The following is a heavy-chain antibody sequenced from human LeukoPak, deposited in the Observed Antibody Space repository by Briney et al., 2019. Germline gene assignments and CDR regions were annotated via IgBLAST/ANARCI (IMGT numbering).Heavy chain of an antibody. CDR1: GFTVSNNY. D-gene: IGHD3-22*01. CDR2: LYSDGTI. CDR3: ARSPAGYDSSGYYDY. Sequence: GGSLRLSCAASGFTVSNNYMSWVRQAPGKGLVWVAGLYSDGTIYYADSVKGRFTISRDNSNNTLYLQMNRLRPEDTAVFYCARSPAGYDSSGYYDYWGQGTLVTVSS. J-gene: IGHJ4*02. V-gene: IGHV3-66*02.